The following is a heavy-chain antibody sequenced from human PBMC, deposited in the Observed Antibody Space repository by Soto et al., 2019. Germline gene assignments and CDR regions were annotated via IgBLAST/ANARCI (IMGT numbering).Heavy chain of an antibody. D-gene: IGHD3-3*01. CDR3: ASLGYDFWRNIWFDP. J-gene: IGHJ5*02. V-gene: IGHV4-59*08. CDR1: GGSISSYY. Sequence: SETLSLTCTVSGGSISSYYWSWIRQPPGKGLEWIGYIYYSGSTNYNPSLKSRVTISVDTSKNQFSLKLSSVTAADTAVYYCASLGYDFWRNIWFDPWGQGTLVTVSS. CDR2: IYYSGST.